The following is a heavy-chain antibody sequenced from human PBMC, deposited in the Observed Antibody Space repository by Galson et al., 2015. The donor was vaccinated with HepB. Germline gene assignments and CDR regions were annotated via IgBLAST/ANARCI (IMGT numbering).Heavy chain of an antibody. Sequence: SVTVSCKASGYTFTSYDINWVRQATGQGLEWMGWMSPNSGNTDYAQKFQGRVTMTRHTSISTAYMELSSLRSEDTAVYYCARGPPNWGFDYWGQGTLVTVSS. CDR2: MSPNSGNT. CDR3: ARGPPNWGFDY. V-gene: IGHV1-8*01. J-gene: IGHJ4*02. D-gene: IGHD3-16*01. CDR1: GYTFTSYD.